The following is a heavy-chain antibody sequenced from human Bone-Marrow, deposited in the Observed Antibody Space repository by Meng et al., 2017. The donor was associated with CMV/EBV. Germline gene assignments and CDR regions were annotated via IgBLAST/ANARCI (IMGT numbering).Heavy chain of an antibody. CDR1: GFTFSSYE. V-gene: IGHV3-48*03. D-gene: IGHD2-2*01. CDR2: ISSSGSTI. Sequence: GGSLRLSCAASGFTFSSYEMNWVRQPPGKGLEWVSYISSSGSTIYYADSVKGRFTISRDNAKNSLYLQMNSLRAEDTAVYYCAKSTRRYYYGMDVWGQGTTVTVSS. J-gene: IGHJ6*01. CDR3: AKSTRRYYYGMDV.